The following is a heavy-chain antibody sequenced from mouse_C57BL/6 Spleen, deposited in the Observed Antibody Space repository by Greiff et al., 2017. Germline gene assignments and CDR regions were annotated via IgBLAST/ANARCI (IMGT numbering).Heavy chain of an antibody. J-gene: IGHJ4*01. D-gene: IGHD2-1*01. Sequence: EVQGVESGGGLVQSGRSLRLSCATSGFTFSDFYMEWVRQAPGKGLEWIAASRNKANDYTTEYSASVKGRFIVSRDTSQSILYLQMNALRAEDTAIYYCARDAGGAYMVTGGAMDYWGQGTSVTVSS. CDR1: GFTFSDFY. CDR3: ARDAGGAYMVTGGAMDY. CDR2: SRNKANDYTT. V-gene: IGHV7-1*01.